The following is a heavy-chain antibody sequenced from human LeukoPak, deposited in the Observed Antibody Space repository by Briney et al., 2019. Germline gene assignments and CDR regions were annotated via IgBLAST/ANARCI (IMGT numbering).Heavy chain of an antibody. CDR1: GFAFSDYY. V-gene: IGHV3-11*01. D-gene: IGHD3-3*01. J-gene: IGHJ4*02. CDR2: MSSSGSVI. CDR3: ARSRSGQY. Sequence: PGGSLRLSCSASGFAFSDYYMSWIRQAPGKGLEWVSYMSSSGSVIYYADSVKGRFTISRDNAKDSLYLQMNNLRVEDTAMYYCARSRSGQYWGQGTLVTVSS.